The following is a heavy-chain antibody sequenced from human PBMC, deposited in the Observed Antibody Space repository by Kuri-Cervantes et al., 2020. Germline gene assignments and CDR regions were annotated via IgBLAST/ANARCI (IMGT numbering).Heavy chain of an antibody. V-gene: IGHV2-70*12. CDR3: AHRLSSSFDY. D-gene: IGHD6-6*01. CDR2: IDWDDDK. Sequence: SGPTLVKPTQTLTLTCTFSGFSLSTSGMRVSWIRQPPGKALEWLARIDWDDDKFYSTSLKTRLTISKDTSKNQVVLTMTNMDPVDTATYYCAHRLSSSFDYWGQGTLVTVSS. J-gene: IGHJ4*02. CDR1: GFSLSTSGMR.